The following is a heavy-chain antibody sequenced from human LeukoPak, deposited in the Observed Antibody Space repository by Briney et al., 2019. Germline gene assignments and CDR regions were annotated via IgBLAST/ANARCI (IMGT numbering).Heavy chain of an antibody. J-gene: IGHJ3*02. Sequence: ASVKVSRKASGYTFTGYYMHWVRQAPGQGLEWMGWINPNSGGTNYAQKFQGRVTMTRDTSISTAYMELSRLRSDDTAVYYCARGHYGDRNDAFDIWGQGTMVTVSS. V-gene: IGHV1-2*02. CDR3: ARGHYGDRNDAFDI. D-gene: IGHD4-17*01. CDR2: INPNSGGT. CDR1: GYTFTGYY.